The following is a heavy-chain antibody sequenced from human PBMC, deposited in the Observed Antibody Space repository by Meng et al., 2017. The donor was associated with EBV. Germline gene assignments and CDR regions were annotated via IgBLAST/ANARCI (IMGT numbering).Heavy chain of an antibody. V-gene: IGHV2-5*02. CDR3: AHRKNNWEVIEIDY. D-gene: IGHD1-1*01. CDR2: VYWDDDK. Sequence: QIPLKESRPTLVKPTQTLTLTCTFSGFSLSTGGAAVGWIRQPPGKALEWLAIVYWDDDKRYSPSLKSRLTITKDTSKNQVVLTMTNMGPGDTATYFCAHRKNNWEVIEIDYWGQGTLVTVSS. CDR1: GFSLSTGGAA. J-gene: IGHJ4*02.